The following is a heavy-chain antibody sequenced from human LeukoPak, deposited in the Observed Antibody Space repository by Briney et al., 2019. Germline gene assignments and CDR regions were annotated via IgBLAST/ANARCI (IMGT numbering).Heavy chain of an antibody. V-gene: IGHV3-43*02. J-gene: IGHJ4*02. D-gene: IGHD2-15*01. Sequence: PGGSLRLSCAASGFNFGDYAMHWVRQPPGKGLEWVSLIRGNGGSTYYADSVKGRFTISRDNAKNSLYLQMNSLRAEDTAVYYCARVVKYFDYWGQGTLVTVSS. CDR3: ARVVKYFDY. CDR1: GFNFGDYA. CDR2: IRGNGGST.